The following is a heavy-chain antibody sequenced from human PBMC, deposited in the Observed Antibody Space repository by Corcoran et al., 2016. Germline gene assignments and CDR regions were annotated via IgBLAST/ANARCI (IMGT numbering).Heavy chain of an antibody. CDR1: GFTFSSYG. J-gene: IGHJ1*01. Sequence: QVQLVESGGGGVQAGRSLRHARAASGFTFSSYGMSWVRQGPGKGLEWVAVISYDGSNKYYADSVKGRVTISRDNSKNTLYLQMNSLRAEDTAVYYCATEVGSWYFFQHCGQGTLVTVSS. D-gene: IGHD6-13*01. V-gene: IGHV3-30*03. CDR3: ATEVGSWYFFQH. CDR2: ISYDGSNK.